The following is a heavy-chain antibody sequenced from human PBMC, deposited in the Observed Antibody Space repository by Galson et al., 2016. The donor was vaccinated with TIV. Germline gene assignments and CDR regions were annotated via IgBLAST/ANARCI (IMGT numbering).Heavy chain of an antibody. J-gene: IGHJ4*02. CDR1: GFTFDDYG. Sequence: SLRLSCAASGFTFDDYGMHWVRQPPGKGLEWVSGITWNSVGIDYADSVKGRFTISRENSKNTLYLQLNSLRSDDTAMYYCAKDPRLYGDYFLHYFDYWGQGTLVTVSS. D-gene: IGHD4-17*01. CDR3: AKDPRLYGDYFLHYFDY. V-gene: IGHV3-9*01. CDR2: ITWNSVGI.